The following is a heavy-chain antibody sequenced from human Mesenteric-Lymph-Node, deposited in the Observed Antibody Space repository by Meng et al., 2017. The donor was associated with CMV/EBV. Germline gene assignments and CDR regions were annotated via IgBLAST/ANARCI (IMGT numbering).Heavy chain of an antibody. J-gene: IGHJ5*02. Sequence: LSLPCAVYGGSFSDYSLSWIRQPPGKGLEWIGEINHSGSTNYNPSLKSRVTISVDTSNNQFSLKLRSVTAADAAVYYCARGVGVDPWGQGTLVTVSS. CDR2: INHSGST. CDR3: ARGVGVDP. CDR1: GGSFSDYS. V-gene: IGHV4-34*01.